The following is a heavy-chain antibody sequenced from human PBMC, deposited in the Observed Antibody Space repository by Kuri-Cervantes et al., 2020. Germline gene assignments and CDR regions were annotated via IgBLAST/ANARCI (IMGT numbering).Heavy chain of an antibody. J-gene: IGHJ4*02. Sequence: GESLKISCTVSGFTFSSYTMSWVRLAPGKGLEWVSSLGNSHDYIHYADSVKGRFTISRDSAKNSLYLQMNSLGAEDTAIYYCARVQSVDTHDKNFEYWGQGTPVTVSS. CDR1: GFTFSSYT. D-gene: IGHD3-9*01. CDR3: ARVQSVDTHDKNFEY. V-gene: IGHV3-21*01. CDR2: LGNSHDYI.